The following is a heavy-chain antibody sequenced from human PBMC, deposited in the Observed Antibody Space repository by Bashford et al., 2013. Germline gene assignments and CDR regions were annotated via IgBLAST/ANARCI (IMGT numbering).Heavy chain of an antibody. Sequence: SETLSLTCTVSGGSISSGGYYWSWIRQHPGKGLEWIGYIYYSGSTYYNPSLKSRVTISVDTSKNQFSLKLSSVTAADTAVYYCARGCGGDCYSYYYYGMDVWGQGTTVTVSS. CDR3: ARGCGGDCYSYYYYGMDV. D-gene: IGHD2-21*01. CDR1: GGSISSGGYY. CDR2: IYYSGST. V-gene: IGHV4-31*03. J-gene: IGHJ6*02.